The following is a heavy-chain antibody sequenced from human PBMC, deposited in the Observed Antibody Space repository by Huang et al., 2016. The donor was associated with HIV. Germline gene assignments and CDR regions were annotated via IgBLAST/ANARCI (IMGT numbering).Heavy chain of an antibody. D-gene: IGHD3-22*01. CDR2: ISASGATI. CDR1: GFIFSNFS. CDR3: ARDLRGYDSTFDFYYYYGMDV. V-gene: IGHV3-48*02. Sequence: EVQLVESGGGLVQPGGALRLSCAASGFIFSNFSMNWVRLTPGKGVECVSYISASGATIYYAASAKGRFTVSRDDAKKSLYLQLNSLRDEDTAVYYCARDLRGYDSTFDFYYYYGMDVWGQGTTVTVSS. J-gene: IGHJ6*02.